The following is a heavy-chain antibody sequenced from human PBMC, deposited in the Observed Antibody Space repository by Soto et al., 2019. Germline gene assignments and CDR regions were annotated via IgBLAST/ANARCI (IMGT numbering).Heavy chain of an antibody. Sequence: QVQLQESGPGLVKPSETLSLTCTVSGGSMSSNYWSWIRQPPGKGLGWIGHIYFSGSINYNPSLRALLXXSXAXRTKQCPMKLSSGTAANRAVWYGARVGGLRLGYFDYWGQGTLVTVSS. D-gene: IGHD3-16*01. V-gene: IGHV4-59*01. CDR2: IYFSGSI. CDR1: GGSMSSNY. CDR3: ARVGGLRLGYFDY. J-gene: IGHJ4*02.